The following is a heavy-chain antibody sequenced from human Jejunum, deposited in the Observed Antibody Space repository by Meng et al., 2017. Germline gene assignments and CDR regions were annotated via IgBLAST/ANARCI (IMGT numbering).Heavy chain of an antibody. CDR2: IFNNGGT. D-gene: IGHD3-10*01. J-gene: IGHJ4*02. V-gene: IGHV3-53*05. Sequence: GESLKISCAASGFSVSSYYMSWVRQAPGKGLEWVSVIFNNGGTYYADSVKGRFTISRDNSKNTLYLQMHSLRHEDTAVYYCVRDDGSAPYDSWGQGKRVNGAS. CDR1: GFSVSSYY. CDR3: VRDDGSAPYDS.